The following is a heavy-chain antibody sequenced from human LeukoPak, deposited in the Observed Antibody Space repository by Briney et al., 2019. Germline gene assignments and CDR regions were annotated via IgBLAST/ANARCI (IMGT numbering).Heavy chain of an antibody. CDR2: TWYDGSNK. CDR1: GFTLSTYG. J-gene: IGHJ4*02. D-gene: IGHD3-16*02. CDR3: ARMITFGGVIGPIDY. Sequence: GGSLRLSCAASGFTLSTYGMHWVRQAPGKGLEWVAATWYDGSNKYYADSVKGRFTISRDNSKNTLYLQMNSLRAEDTAVYYCARMITFGGVIGPIDYWGQGTLVTVSS. V-gene: IGHV3-33*01.